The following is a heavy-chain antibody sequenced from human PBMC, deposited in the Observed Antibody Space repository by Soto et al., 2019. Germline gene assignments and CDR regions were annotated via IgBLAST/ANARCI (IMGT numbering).Heavy chain of an antibody. CDR2: IDGSGGIT. Sequence: QLLQSGGGLVQPGGSLILSCAASGFTFGTTDMSWVRQAPGEGVEWVSTIDGSGGITYYADSVKGRFTICRDNSRSTVYLKMNSLRGDDTALYYCVKNSGWFNTWGQGALVTVSS. D-gene: IGHD3-10*01. CDR1: GFTFGTTD. CDR3: VKNSGWFNT. J-gene: IGHJ5*02. V-gene: IGHV3-23*01.